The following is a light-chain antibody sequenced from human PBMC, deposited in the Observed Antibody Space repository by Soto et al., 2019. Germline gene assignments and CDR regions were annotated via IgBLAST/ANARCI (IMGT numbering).Light chain of an antibody. CDR1: QSVSRK. CDR2: GAS. Sequence: FVLTQSPATLSVSPWEIGTLSCRASQSVSRKLVWYQQKPGQAPRLLIYGASTRATGIPERFSGSGSGTEFTLTISSLQSEDFAVYYCQQYTNWPKTFGQGTKVDIK. J-gene: IGKJ1*01. V-gene: IGKV3D-15*01. CDR3: QQYTNWPKT.